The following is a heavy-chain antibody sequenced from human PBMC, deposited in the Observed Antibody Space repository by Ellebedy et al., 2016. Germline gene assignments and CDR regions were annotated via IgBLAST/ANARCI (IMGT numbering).Heavy chain of an antibody. Sequence: ASVKVSCXASGYTFTSYGISWVRQAPGQGLEWMGWISAYNGNTNYAQKLQGRVTMTTDTSTSTAYMELRSLRSDDTAVYYCARTRGYSYGGHYYYYYGMDVWGQGTTVTVSS. J-gene: IGHJ6*02. CDR3: ARTRGYSYGGHYYYYYGMDV. D-gene: IGHD5-18*01. V-gene: IGHV1-18*04. CDR2: ISAYNGNT. CDR1: GYTFTSYG.